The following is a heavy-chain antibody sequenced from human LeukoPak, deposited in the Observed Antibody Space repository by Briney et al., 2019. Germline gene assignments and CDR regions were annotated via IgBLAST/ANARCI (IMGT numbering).Heavy chain of an antibody. CDR2: IYHSGSGST. D-gene: IGHD3-3*01. J-gene: IGHJ6*02. CDR1: GGSISSGGHS. V-gene: IGHV4-30-2*01. Sequence: SETLSLTCTVSGGSISSGGHSWSWIRQPPGKGLEWIGYIYHSGSGSTYYNPSLKSRVTISIDKSKNQFSLKLNSVTAADTAVYYCARTNDFWSGPTLDVWGQGTTVTVSS. CDR3: ARTNDFWSGPTLDV.